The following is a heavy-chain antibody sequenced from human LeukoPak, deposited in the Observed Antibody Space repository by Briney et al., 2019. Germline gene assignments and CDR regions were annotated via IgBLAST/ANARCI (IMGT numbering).Heavy chain of an antibody. V-gene: IGHV3-30*18. J-gene: IGHJ4*02. CDR1: GFTFSSYG. Sequence: GGCLRLSCAASGFTFSSYGMHWVRQAPGKGLEWVAVISYDGSNKYYADSVKGRFTISRDNSKNTLYLQMNSLRAEDTAVYYCAKDYCGGSCYSDYWGQGTLVTVSS. CDR3: AKDYCGGSCYSDY. CDR2: ISYDGSNK. D-gene: IGHD2-15*01.